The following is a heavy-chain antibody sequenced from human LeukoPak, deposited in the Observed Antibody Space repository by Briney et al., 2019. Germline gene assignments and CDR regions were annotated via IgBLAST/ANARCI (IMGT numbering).Heavy chain of an antibody. Sequence: SETLSLTCTVSGGSISSYYWSWIRQPPGKGLEWIGYIYYSGSTNYNPSLKSRVTISVDTSKNQFSLKLSSVTAADTAVYYCAREGPGLAVAGTVFFDYWGQGTLVTVSS. V-gene: IGHV4-59*01. CDR3: AREGPGLAVAGTVFFDY. CDR2: IYYSGST. J-gene: IGHJ4*02. D-gene: IGHD6-19*01. CDR1: GGSISSYY.